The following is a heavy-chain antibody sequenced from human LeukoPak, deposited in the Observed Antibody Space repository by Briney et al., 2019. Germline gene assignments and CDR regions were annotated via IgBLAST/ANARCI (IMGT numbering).Heavy chain of an antibody. CDR1: GGSFSGYY. D-gene: IGHD1-14*01. Sequence: SETLSLTCAVYGGSFSGYYWNWIRQPPGKGLEWIGEINHSGSTNYNPSLKSRVTISVDTSKNQFSLKLSSVTAADTAVYYCARSPGGDFDYWGQGTLVTVSS. J-gene: IGHJ4*02. CDR3: ARSPGGDFDY. CDR2: INHSGST. V-gene: IGHV4-34*01.